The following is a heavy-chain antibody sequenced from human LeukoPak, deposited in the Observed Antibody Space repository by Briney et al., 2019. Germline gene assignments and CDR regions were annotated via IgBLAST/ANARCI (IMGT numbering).Heavy chain of an antibody. V-gene: IGHV3-48*03. J-gene: IGHJ4*02. CDR1: GFTFSSYE. CDR2: ISSSGSTI. D-gene: IGHD3-10*01. Sequence: QPGGSLRLSCAASGFTFSSYEMNWVRQAPGKGLEWVSYISSSGSTIYYADSVKGRFTISRDNAKNSLYLQMNSLRAEDTAVYYCASGPSPYYCGSGTYYFPYYWGQGTLVTVSS. CDR3: ASGPSPYYCGSGTYYFPYY.